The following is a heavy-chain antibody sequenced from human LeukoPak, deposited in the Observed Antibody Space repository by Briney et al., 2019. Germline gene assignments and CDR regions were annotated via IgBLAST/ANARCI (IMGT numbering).Heavy chain of an antibody. CDR3: ARGVRYSSGWDFDY. Sequence: ASVKVSCKASGYTFTSYDVNWVRQATGQGLEWMGWMNPNSGNTGYAQKFQGRVTMTRNTSITTAYMELSSLRSEDTAVYYCARGVRYSSGWDFDYWGQGTLVTVS. CDR1: GYTFTSYD. D-gene: IGHD6-19*01. J-gene: IGHJ4*02. V-gene: IGHV1-8*01. CDR2: MNPNSGNT.